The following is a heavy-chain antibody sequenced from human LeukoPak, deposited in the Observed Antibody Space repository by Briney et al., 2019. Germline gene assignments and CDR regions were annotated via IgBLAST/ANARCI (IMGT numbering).Heavy chain of an antibody. D-gene: IGHD2-2*01. CDR3: ARDLTASSRYCSSTSCPDAFDI. CDR1: GYTFTSYG. Sequence: ASVKVSCTASGYTFTSYGISWVRQAPGQGLEWMGWISAYNGNTNYAQKLQGRVTMTTDTSTSTAYMELRSLRSDDTAVYYCARDLTASSRYCSSTSCPDAFDIWGQGTMVTVSS. CDR2: ISAYNGNT. V-gene: IGHV1-18*01. J-gene: IGHJ3*02.